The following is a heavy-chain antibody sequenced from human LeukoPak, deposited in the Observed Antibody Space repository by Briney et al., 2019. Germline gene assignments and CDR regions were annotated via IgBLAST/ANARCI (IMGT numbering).Heavy chain of an antibody. CDR2: INPYSGGT. V-gene: IGHV1-2*02. Sequence: ASVKVSCKASGYTFSDYYLHWLRQAPGQGLEWMGWINPYSGGTNYAQKFQGRVTMTRDTSISTAYMELSRLRSDDTAVYYCARDSGYDSYYYYMDVWGKGTTVTVSS. CDR1: GYTFSDYY. J-gene: IGHJ6*03. CDR3: ARDSGYDSYYYYMDV. D-gene: IGHD5-12*01.